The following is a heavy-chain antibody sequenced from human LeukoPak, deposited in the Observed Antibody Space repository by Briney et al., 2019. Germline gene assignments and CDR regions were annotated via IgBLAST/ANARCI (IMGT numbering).Heavy chain of an antibody. CDR3: ARDRKDDALYYYYGMDV. V-gene: IGHV1-8*01. CDR1: GYTFTSYD. D-gene: IGHD1-1*01. J-gene: IGHJ6*02. Sequence: ASVKVSCKASGYTFTSYDINWVRQATGQGLEWMGWMNPNSGNTGYAQKFQGRVTMTRNTSISTAYMEPSSLRSEDTAVYYCARDRKDDALYYYYGMDVWGQGTTVTVSS. CDR2: MNPNSGNT.